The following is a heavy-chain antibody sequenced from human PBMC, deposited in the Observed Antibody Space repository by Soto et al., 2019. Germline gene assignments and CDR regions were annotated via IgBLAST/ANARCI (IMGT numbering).Heavy chain of an antibody. CDR3: ARGGSGYVWFNEF. CDR2: IIPVFDTK. J-gene: IGHJ4*02. V-gene: IGHV1-69*01. Sequence: QEQLVQSGAEVKKSGSSVKVSCKASGGLFSSYAISWVRQAPGQGLEWMGGIIPVFDTKYYAQRFQGRVTITADESTNTAYMVLSSLRSEDTAVYYCARGGSGYVWFNEFWGQGTLVTVSS. D-gene: IGHD3-22*01. CDR1: GGLFSSYA.